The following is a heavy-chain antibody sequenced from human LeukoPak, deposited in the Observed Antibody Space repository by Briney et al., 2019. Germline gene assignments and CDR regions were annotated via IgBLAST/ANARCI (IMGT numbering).Heavy chain of an antibody. CDR2: INDSGSA. Sequence: SATLSLTCAVSGGSFIDYYCSWFHLPPGKGLEWIGEINDSGSANYNPSLKSRDAISIDTSKSQSSLKLTSVTAADTAVYYCARGPYRTNVWGQGTTVTVSS. J-gene: IGHJ6*02. CDR1: GGSFIDYY. V-gene: IGHV4-34*01. CDR3: ARGPYRTNV.